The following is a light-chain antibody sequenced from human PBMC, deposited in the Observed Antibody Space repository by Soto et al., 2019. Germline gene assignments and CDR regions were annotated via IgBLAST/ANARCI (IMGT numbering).Light chain of an antibody. CDR3: HQHNNCSEA. J-gene: IGKJ1*01. V-gene: IGKV1-5*03. Sequence: DIHMSHAPSTLSGSVVDRVTITCGASQTLSSWLAWYQQKPGKATKLLIYKASTIKSGVPSRFSGSGSGTEFTLTISSLQPDDFAAYYCHQHNNCSEAFGQGTKVDIK. CDR2: KAS. CDR1: QTLSSW.